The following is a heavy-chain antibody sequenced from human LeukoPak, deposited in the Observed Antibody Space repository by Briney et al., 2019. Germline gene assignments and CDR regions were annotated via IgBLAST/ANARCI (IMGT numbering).Heavy chain of an antibody. CDR2: ISAYNGNT. V-gene: IGHV1-18*04. CDR1: GYTFTDYY. D-gene: IGHD3-22*01. J-gene: IGHJ4*02. Sequence: ASVKVSCKASGYTFTDYYMHWVRQAPGQGLEWMGWISAYNGNTNYAQKLQGRVTMTTDTSTSTAYMELRSLRSDDTAVYYCARNSPYLYYYDSSGYINFDYWGQGTLVTVSS. CDR3: ARNSPYLYYYDSSGYINFDY.